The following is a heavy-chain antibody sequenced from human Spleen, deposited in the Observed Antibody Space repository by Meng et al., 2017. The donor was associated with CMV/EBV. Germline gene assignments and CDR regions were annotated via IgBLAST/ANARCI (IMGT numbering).Heavy chain of an antibody. J-gene: IGHJ5*02. CDR2: INHSGST. V-gene: IGHV4-34*01. Sequence: SETLSLTCAVYGVSFSGYYWSWIRQSPGKGLEWIGEINHSGSTNYNPSLKSRVTISVDTSKNRFSLKLSSVTAADTAVYYCVRGRPRYDFWSGSPPVPGKFDPWGQGTLVTVSS. CDR3: VRGRPRYDFWSGSPPVPGKFDP. D-gene: IGHD3-3*01. CDR1: GVSFSGYY.